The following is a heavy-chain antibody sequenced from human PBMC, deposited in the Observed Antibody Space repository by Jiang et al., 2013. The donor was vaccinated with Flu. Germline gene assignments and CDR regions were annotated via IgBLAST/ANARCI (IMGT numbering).Heavy chain of an antibody. D-gene: IGHD4-17*01. Sequence: HSGAEVKKPGASLKVSCKASGYTFTSYAMHWVRQAPGQRLEWVGWINSDNGNTKYSQKFQGRVTISRDTSASTTYMDLSSLTSEDTALYFCARCKELMGNDFGDYYDAFDIVGPRDKWSPSL. J-gene: IGHJ3*02. CDR1: GYTFTSYA. CDR3: ARCKELMGNDFGDYYDAFDI. V-gene: IGHV1-3*01. CDR2: INSDNGNT.